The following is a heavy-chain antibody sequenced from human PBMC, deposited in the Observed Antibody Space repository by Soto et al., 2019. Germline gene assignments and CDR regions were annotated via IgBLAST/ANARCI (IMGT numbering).Heavy chain of an antibody. V-gene: IGHV5-51*01. Sequence: RESLTISCQGSGYSFTTYWIGWVRQMPGKGLEWMGIIYPGDSDTKYSPSFQGQVTISADTSINTAYLQWSSLKASDTAMYYCARHMARTVTTYFCNYGMDSWGQGHLVTVSS. CDR2: IYPGDSDT. CDR3: ARHMARTVTTYFCNYGMDS. J-gene: IGHJ4*03. D-gene: IGHD4-17*01. CDR1: GYSFTTYW.